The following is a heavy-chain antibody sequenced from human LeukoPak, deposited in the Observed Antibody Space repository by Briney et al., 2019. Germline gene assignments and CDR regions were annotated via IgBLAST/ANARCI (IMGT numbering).Heavy chain of an antibody. J-gene: IGHJ6*02. CDR2: ISYDGSNK. D-gene: IGHD3-3*01. V-gene: IGHV3-30*18. CDR3: AKEGGYYDFWSGYFYYGMDV. Sequence: GGSLRLSCAASGFTFSSYGMHWVRQAPGKGLEWVAVISYDGSNKYYADSVKGRFTISRDNSKNTLYLQMNSLRAEDTAVYYCAKEGGYYDFWSGYFYYGMDVWGQGTTDTVSS. CDR1: GFTFSSYG.